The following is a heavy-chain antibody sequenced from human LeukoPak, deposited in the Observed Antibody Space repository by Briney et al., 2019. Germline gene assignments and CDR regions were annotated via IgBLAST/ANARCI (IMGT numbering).Heavy chain of an antibody. CDR1: GGSFSGYY. Sequence: SETLSLTCAVYGGSFSGYYWSWIRQPPGKGLEWIGYIYYSGSTNYNPSLKSRVTISVDTSKNQFSLKLSSVTAADTAAYYCARDPSSGWHLEHYFDYWGQGTLVTVSS. CDR3: ARDPSSGWHLEHYFDY. CDR2: IYYSGST. V-gene: IGHV4-59*01. J-gene: IGHJ4*02. D-gene: IGHD6-19*01.